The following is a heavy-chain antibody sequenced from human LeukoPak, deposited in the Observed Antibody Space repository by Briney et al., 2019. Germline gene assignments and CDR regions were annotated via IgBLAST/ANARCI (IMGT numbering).Heavy chain of an antibody. J-gene: IGHJ4*02. D-gene: IGHD5-18*01. V-gene: IGHV3-30*18. CDR1: GFTFSSYG. CDR3: AKGGRVDTALVAYFDY. Sequence: GGSLRLSCAASGFTFSSYGMHWVRQAPGKGLEWVAVISYDGSFKFHADSVKGRFTISRDNSMDTLYLQLNSLRDEDTAVYYCAKGGRVDTALVAYFDYWGQGTLVTVSS. CDR2: ISYDGSFK.